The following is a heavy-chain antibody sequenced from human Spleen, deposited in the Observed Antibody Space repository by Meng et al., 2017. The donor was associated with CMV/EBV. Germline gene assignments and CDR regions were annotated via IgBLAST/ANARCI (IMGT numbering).Heavy chain of an antibody. J-gene: IGHJ6*02. Sequence: GESLKISCAASGFTFSDYYMSWIRQAPGKGLEWVSHSSGIDDTVYYADSVKGRFTVSRDNTKNSLYMEMNSLGAEDTAVYYCARGVTSGYGMDVWGQGTTVTVSS. CDR1: GFTFSDYY. V-gene: IGHV3-11*01. CDR2: SSGIDDTV. CDR3: ARGVTSGYGMDV. D-gene: IGHD4-17*01.